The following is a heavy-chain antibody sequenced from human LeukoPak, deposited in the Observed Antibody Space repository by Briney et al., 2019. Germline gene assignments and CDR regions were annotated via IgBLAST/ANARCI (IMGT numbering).Heavy chain of an antibody. D-gene: IGHD3-10*01. Sequence: PGGSLRLSCAASGSTFSDYYMSWIRQAPGKGLEWVSYISSSGSTIYYADSVKGRFTISRDNAKNSLYLQMNSLRAEDTAVYYCARGLWFGTEYFQHWGQGTLVTVSS. V-gene: IGHV3-11*01. J-gene: IGHJ1*01. CDR1: GSTFSDYY. CDR3: ARGLWFGTEYFQH. CDR2: ISSSGSTI.